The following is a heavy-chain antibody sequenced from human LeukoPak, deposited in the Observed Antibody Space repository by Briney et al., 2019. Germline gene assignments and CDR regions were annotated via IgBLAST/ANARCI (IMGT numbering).Heavy chain of an antibody. J-gene: IGHJ4*02. V-gene: IGHV1-18*01. CDR3: ARLNLHYDFWSGPSDY. CDR1: GYTFTSYG. Sequence: GASVKVSCKASGYTFTSYGISWVRQAPGQGLEWMGWISAYNGSTNYAQKLQGRVTMTTDTSTSTAYMELRSLRSDDTAVYYCARLNLHYDFWSGPSDYWGQGTLVTVSS. CDR2: ISAYNGST. D-gene: IGHD3-3*01.